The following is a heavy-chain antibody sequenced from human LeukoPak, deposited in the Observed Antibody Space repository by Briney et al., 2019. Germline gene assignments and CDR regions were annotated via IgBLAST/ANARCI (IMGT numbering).Heavy chain of an antibody. CDR3: ARFGRKYYYDSSGYPLSYWYFDL. CDR2: INHSGST. V-gene: IGHV4-34*01. J-gene: IGHJ2*01. Sequence: PSETLSLTCAVYGGSFSGYYWSWIRQPPGKGLEWIEEINHSGSTNYNPSLKSRVTISVDTSKNQFSLKLSSVTAADTAVYYCARFGRKYYYDSSGYPLSYWYFDLWGRGTLVTVSS. CDR1: GGSFSGYY. D-gene: IGHD3-22*01.